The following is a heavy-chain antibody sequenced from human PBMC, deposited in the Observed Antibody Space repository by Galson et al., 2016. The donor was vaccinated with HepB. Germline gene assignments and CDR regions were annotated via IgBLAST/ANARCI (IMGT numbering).Heavy chain of an antibody. D-gene: IGHD2-15*01. V-gene: IGHV2-70*11. J-gene: IGHJ4*02. CDR1: GFSLSTGAMC. CDR3: ARTKRYRSGYYSSDY. Sequence: PALVKPTQTLTLTCTFSGFSLSTGAMCVSWIRQPPGKALEWLARIDWDDDKYYSTSLKTRLTISKDTSKNQVVLRMTNMDPVDTATYFCARTKRYRSGYYSSDYWSQGTLVSVSS. CDR2: IDWDDDK.